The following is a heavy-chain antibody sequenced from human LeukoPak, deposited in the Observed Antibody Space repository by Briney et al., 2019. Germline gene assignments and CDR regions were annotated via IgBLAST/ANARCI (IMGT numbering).Heavy chain of an antibody. CDR1: GSSISSYY. J-gene: IGHJ4*02. CDR3: ARGPPVRGVLGLAFDY. Sequence: SETLSLTCTVSGSSISSYYWSWIRQPPGKGLEWLGYIYYSGSTNYNPSLKSRVTIPVDTSKNQFSLKLSSVTAADTAVYYCARGPPVRGVLGLAFDYWGQGTLVTVSS. V-gene: IGHV4-59*01. D-gene: IGHD3-10*01. CDR2: IYYSGST.